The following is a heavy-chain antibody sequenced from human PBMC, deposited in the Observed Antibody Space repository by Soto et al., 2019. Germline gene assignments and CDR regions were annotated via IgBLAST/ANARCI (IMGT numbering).Heavy chain of an antibody. V-gene: IGHV3-48*03. CDR2: INTSGRTM. Sequence: GVLRLSCAASGFTLGSYEMNWVRQAPGKGLEWVSYINTSGRTMFYADSVKGRFTISRDNAKRSLYLQMDSLRAEDTAVYYCARVEDRSGWYFNLWGRGTLVTVSS. J-gene: IGHJ2*01. CDR3: ARVEDRSGWYFNL. CDR1: GFTLGSYE.